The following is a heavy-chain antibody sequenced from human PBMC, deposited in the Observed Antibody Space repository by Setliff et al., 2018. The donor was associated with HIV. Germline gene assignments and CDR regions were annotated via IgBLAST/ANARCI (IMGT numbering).Heavy chain of an antibody. CDR2: INHSGST. Sequence: PSETLSLTCAVYGGSFSGYYWSWIRQPPGKGLEWIGEINHSGSTNYNPSLKSRVTISVDTSKNQFSLKLTSVTAADTLVYYCARVRRGYSYGTYYYYGMDVWGQGTTVTVSS. CDR1: GGSFSGYY. CDR3: ARVRRGYSYGTYYYYGMDV. J-gene: IGHJ6*02. V-gene: IGHV4-34*01. D-gene: IGHD5-18*01.